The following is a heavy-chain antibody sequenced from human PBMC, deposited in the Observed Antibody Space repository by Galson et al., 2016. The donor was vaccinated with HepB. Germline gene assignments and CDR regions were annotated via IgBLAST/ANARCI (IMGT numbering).Heavy chain of an antibody. Sequence: SVKVSCKASGYTFSNYGISWVRQAPGQGLEWMGWISAYNGHTNYAQKLQGRVTMTTDTSTSTAYMQLRSLRSDDTAVYYCARGGVVDIIDYWGQGTLVTVSS. V-gene: IGHV1-18*04. CDR3: ARGGVVDIIDY. CDR1: GYTFSNYG. CDR2: ISAYNGHT. D-gene: IGHD2-2*01. J-gene: IGHJ4*02.